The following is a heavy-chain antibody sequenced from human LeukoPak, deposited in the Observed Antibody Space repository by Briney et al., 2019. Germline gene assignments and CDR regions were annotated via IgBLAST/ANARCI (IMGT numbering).Heavy chain of an antibody. CDR1: GGSISSYY. V-gene: IGHV4-59*08. Sequence: KPSETLSLTCTVSGGSISSYYWTWIRQPPGKGLEWIGYIYYSGSTNYNPSLKSRVTISLDTSKNQFSLKLSSVTAADTAVYYCARRRYYYDSSGYLDYWGQGTLVTVSS. D-gene: IGHD3-22*01. CDR3: ARRRYYYDSSGYLDY. CDR2: IYYSGST. J-gene: IGHJ4*02.